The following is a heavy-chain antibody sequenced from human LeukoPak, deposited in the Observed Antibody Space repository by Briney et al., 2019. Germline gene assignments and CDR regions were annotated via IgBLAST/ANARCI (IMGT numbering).Heavy chain of an antibody. D-gene: IGHD3-22*01. CDR1: GFTFSSYG. V-gene: IGHV3-30*18. CDR2: ISYDGSNK. CDR3: ANFGSCGYYYGGDY. Sequence: PGGSLRLSCAASGFTFSSYGMHWVRQAPGKGLEWVADISYDGSNKYYADSANGRFTISRDNSKITLYLQMNSLRAGVTAVYYCANFGSCGYYYGGDYWGQGTLVTVSS. J-gene: IGHJ4*02.